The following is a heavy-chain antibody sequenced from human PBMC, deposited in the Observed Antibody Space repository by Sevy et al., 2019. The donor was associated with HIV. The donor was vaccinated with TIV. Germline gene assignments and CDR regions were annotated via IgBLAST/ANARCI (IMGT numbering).Heavy chain of an antibody. CDR2: IKSKNDGGTT. V-gene: IGHV3-15*01. CDR1: GFTFSNTW. J-gene: IGHJ3*02. Sequence: GGSLRLSCAASGFTFSNTWMSWVRQAPGKGLELVGRIKSKNDGGTTDYAAPVIGRFTISRDDSKSTLSLRMNSLKIEDTAVYYCIIVGWHGAFDIWGQGTMVTVSS. CDR3: IIVGWHGAFDI. D-gene: IGHD1-26*01.